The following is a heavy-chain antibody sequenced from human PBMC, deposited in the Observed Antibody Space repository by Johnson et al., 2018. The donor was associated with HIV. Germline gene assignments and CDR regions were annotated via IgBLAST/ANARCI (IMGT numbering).Heavy chain of an antibody. J-gene: IGHJ3*02. Sequence: QVQLVESGGGVVQPGRSLRLSCAASGFTFTSYAMHWVRQAPGKGLEWVAVVSYDGSTKYYADSVKGRFTISRDNSENTLYLQMNSLRAEDTAVFFCAKEGWQQLAQGAFDIWGQGTMVTVTS. CDR3: AKEGWQQLAQGAFDI. D-gene: IGHD6-13*01. CDR1: GFTFTSYA. CDR2: VSYDGSTK. V-gene: IGHV3-30*04.